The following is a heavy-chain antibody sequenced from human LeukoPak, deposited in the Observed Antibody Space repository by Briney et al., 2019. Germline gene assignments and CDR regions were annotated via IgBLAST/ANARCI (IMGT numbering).Heavy chain of an antibody. CDR2: IYTSGST. CDR1: GGSISSYY. V-gene: IGHV4-4*07. Sequence: ETLSLTCTVSGGSISSYYWSWIRQPAGKGLEWIGRIYTSGSTNYNPSLKSRVTISVDTSKNQFSLKLSSVTAADTAVYYCARALTYYGSGSYLFDYWGQGTLVTVSS. J-gene: IGHJ4*02. D-gene: IGHD3-10*01. CDR3: ARALTYYGSGSYLFDY.